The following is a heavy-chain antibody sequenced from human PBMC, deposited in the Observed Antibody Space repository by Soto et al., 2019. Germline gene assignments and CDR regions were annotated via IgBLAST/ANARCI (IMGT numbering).Heavy chain of an antibody. Sequence: QVQLVQSGAEVKKPGASVKVSCKASGHTFTSYAMHWVRQAPGQRLEWMGWINAGNGNTKYSQKFQGRVTINRDTSASTAYMELSSLRSEDTAVYYCARNPYGDYYYGMDVWGQGTTVTVSS. D-gene: IGHD4-17*01. J-gene: IGHJ6*02. CDR3: ARNPYGDYYYGMDV. V-gene: IGHV1-3*01. CDR1: GHTFTSYA. CDR2: INAGNGNT.